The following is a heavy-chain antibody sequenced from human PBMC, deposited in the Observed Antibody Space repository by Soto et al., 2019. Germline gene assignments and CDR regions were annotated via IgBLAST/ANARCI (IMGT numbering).Heavy chain of an antibody. Sequence: GGSLRLSCAASGFTFSSYSMNWVRQAPGKGLEWVSYISSSSSTIYYADSVKGRFTISRDNAKNSLYLQMNSLRAEDTAVYYCARDHPVDDYIWGSYRYNAFDIWGQGTMVTVSS. V-gene: IGHV3-48*01. J-gene: IGHJ3*02. D-gene: IGHD3-16*02. CDR3: ARDHPVDDYIWGSYRYNAFDI. CDR1: GFTFSSYS. CDR2: ISSSSSTI.